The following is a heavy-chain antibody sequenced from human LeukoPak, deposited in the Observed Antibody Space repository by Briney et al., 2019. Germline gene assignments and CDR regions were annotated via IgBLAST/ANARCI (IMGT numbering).Heavy chain of an antibody. J-gene: IGHJ5*02. CDR1: GGTFSSYA. CDR2: VSAYDGNT. V-gene: IGHV1-18*01. CDR3: ARDGAEYGSGSYYPYLGFDP. Sequence: ASVKVSCKASGGTFSSYAISWVRQAPGQGLEWMGWVSAYDGNTNYAQKLQGRVTMTTDTSTSTAYMELRSLRSDDTAVYYCARDGAEYGSGSYYPYLGFDPWGQGTLVTVSS. D-gene: IGHD3-10*01.